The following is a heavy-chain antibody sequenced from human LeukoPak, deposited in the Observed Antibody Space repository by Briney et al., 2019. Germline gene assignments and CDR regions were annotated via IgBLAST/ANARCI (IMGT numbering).Heavy chain of an antibody. Sequence: GGSLRLTCAASGFTFSIYAMNWVRQAPGKGLEWVSSISANGGETHYADSVKGRFTISRDNSKNTLYLQINNPRVEDTAVYYCAKRYYDFPLDYWGQGTLVTVSS. CDR3: AKRYYDFPLDY. D-gene: IGHD3-3*01. V-gene: IGHV3-23*01. CDR2: ISANGGET. CDR1: GFTFSIYA. J-gene: IGHJ4*02.